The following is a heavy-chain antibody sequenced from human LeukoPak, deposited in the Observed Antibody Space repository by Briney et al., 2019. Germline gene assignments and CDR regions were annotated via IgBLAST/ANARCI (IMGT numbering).Heavy chain of an antibody. V-gene: IGHV1-69*05. CDR3: AGRPSYCGGDCYAAFDI. Sequence: SVNVSCKASGGTFSSYAISWVRQAPGQGLEWMGGIIPIFGTANYAQKFQGRVTITTDESTSTAYMELSSLRSEDTAVYYCAGRPSYCGGDCYAAFDIWGQGTMVTVSS. CDR1: GGTFSSYA. CDR2: IIPIFGTA. J-gene: IGHJ3*02. D-gene: IGHD2-21*01.